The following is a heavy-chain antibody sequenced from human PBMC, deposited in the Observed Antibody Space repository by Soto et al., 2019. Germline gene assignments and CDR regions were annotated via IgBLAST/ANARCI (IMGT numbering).Heavy chain of an antibody. J-gene: IGHJ4*02. CDR2: IYYSGST. CDR3: ARDGHYYDSSGYWVYGYFDY. V-gene: IGHV4-30-4*01. CDR1: GGSISSCDYY. Sequence: SETLSLTCTVSGGSISSCDYYWSWIRQPPGKGLEWIGYIYYSGSTYYNTSLKSRVTISVDTSKNQCSLKLSSVTAADTAVYYCARDGHYYDSSGYWVYGYFDYWGQGTLVTVSS. D-gene: IGHD3-22*01.